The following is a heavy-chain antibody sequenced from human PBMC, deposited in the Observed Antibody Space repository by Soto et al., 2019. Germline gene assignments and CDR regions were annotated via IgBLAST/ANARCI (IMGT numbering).Heavy chain of an antibody. D-gene: IGHD6-19*01. CDR3: ARLSSGWKHFAY. J-gene: IGHJ4*02. CDR1: GGYFSGYY. CDR2: IYYSGST. Sequence: SETLSLTCAVDGGYFSGYYWSCIRKPPGKGLEWIGEIYYSGSTYYNPSLKSRVTISVDTSKNQLSLKLSSVTAADMAVYYCARLSSGWKHFAYWGQGTLVTVSS. V-gene: IGHV4-34*01.